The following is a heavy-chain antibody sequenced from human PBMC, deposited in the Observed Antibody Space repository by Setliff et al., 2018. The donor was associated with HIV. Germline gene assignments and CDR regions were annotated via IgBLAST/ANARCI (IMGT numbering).Heavy chain of an antibody. Sequence: ASVKFSCKASGYPFNNFGISWVRQAPGQGLEWLALTDVYSGDTNFAQRFQGRVTMTRDASTGTAYMELRNLRSDDTAVYYCATDRTQTGISMVRGRLTDPARYPLDYWGPGTLVTVSS. D-gene: IGHD3-10*01. CDR2: TDVYSGDT. CDR3: ATDRTQTGISMVRGRLTDPARYPLDY. CDR1: GYPFNNFG. V-gene: IGHV1-18*01. J-gene: IGHJ4*02.